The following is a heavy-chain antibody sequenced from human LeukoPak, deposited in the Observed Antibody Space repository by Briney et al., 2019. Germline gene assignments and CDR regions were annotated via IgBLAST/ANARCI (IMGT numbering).Heavy chain of an antibody. V-gene: IGHV3-48*02. CDR3: ARDHGYAFDY. Sequence: GGSLRLSCVASGFTFSYYSMNWVRQAPGKGLEWVSYINSISGEIWYADSVKGRLTISRDDAKNSLYLQMNSLRDEDTAVYYCARDHGYAFDYWGQGTLVTVSS. D-gene: IGHD5-12*01. CDR1: GFTFSYYS. CDR2: INSISGEI. J-gene: IGHJ4*02.